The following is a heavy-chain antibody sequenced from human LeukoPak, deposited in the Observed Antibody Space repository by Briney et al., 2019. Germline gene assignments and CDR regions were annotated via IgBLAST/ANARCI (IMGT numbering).Heavy chain of an antibody. CDR1: GFTFSSYS. D-gene: IGHD2-2*02. J-gene: IGHJ4*02. V-gene: IGHV3-48*04. CDR2: ISSSSSTI. Sequence: QPGGSLRLSCEASGFTFSSYSMNWVRQAPGKGLEWVSYISSSSSTIYYADSVKGRFTISRDNAKNSLYMQMNSLRAEDTAVYYCARDCSSTSCYTRRVFDYWGQGTLVTVSS. CDR3: ARDCSSTSCYTRRVFDY.